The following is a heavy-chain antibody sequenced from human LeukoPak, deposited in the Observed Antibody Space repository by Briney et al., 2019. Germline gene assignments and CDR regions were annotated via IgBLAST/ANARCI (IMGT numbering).Heavy chain of an antibody. V-gene: IGHV4-4*07. CDR3: ARGSPREGAFDI. J-gene: IGHJ3*02. Sequence: SETLSLTCTVSGGSISSYYWSWIRQPAGKGLEWIGRIYTSGSTNYNPSLKSRVTMSVDTSKNQFSLKLSSVTAADTAVYFCARGSPREGAFDIWGQGTMATVSS. CDR1: GGSISSYY. CDR2: IYTSGST.